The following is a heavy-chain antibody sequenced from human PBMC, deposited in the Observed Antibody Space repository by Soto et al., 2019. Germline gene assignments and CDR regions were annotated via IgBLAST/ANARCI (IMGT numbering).Heavy chain of an antibody. D-gene: IGHD1-7*01. Sequence: ASVKVSCKASGYTFTGYYIHWVRRAPGQGLEWMGWINPDSGGTKFAQKFQGRVTFTGDASISTAYMELSRLTSDDTAVYYCASLPQGVELRDYWGQGTLVTVSS. CDR2: INPDSGGT. J-gene: IGHJ4*02. CDR3: ASLPQGVELRDY. V-gene: IGHV1-2*02. CDR1: GYTFTGYY.